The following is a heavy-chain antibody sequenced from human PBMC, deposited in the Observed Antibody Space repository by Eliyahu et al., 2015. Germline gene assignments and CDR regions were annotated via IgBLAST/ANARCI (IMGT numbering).Heavy chain of an antibody. V-gene: IGHV2-5*02. CDR3: AHRRGFDYGDIPFFDY. J-gene: IGHJ4*02. Sequence: QITLKESGPTLVKPTQTLTLTCTFSGFSLSTXGVGVGWIRQPPGKALXWLALIYWDDDKEYSPSLKSRLTITKDTSKNQVVLIMTNMDPVDTGTYYCAHRRGFDYGDIPFFDYWGQGTLVTVSS. D-gene: IGHD4-17*01. CDR1: GFSLSTXGVG. CDR2: IYWDDDK.